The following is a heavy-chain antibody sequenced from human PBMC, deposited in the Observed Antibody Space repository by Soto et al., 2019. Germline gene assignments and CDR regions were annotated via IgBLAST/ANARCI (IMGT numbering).Heavy chain of an antibody. D-gene: IGHD6-13*01. Sequence: QVQLVESGGGVVQPGRSLRLSCAASGFTFSSYGMHWVRQAPGKGLEWVAVISYDGSNKYYADSVKGRFTISRDNSKNTLYLHMNSLRAEDTAVYYCAKLAAAATTQYFQHWGQGTLVTVSS. CDR1: GFTFSSYG. V-gene: IGHV3-30*18. CDR3: AKLAAAATTQYFQH. CDR2: ISYDGSNK. J-gene: IGHJ1*01.